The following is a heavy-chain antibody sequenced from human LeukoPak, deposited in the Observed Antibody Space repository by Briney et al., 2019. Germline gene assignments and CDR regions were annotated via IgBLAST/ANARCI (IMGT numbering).Heavy chain of an antibody. CDR2: ISYTGST. D-gene: IGHD1-20*01. CDR1: GGSISSSSYY. V-gene: IGHV4-39*01. CDR3: ARRITGTTSDSFDS. J-gene: IGHJ4*02. Sequence: SETLSLTCTVSGGSISSSSYYWGWIRQPPGKGLEWIGSISYTGSTYYNPSLKSRVIISVDTSKNQFSLKLSSVTAADTAVYYCARRITGTTSDSFDSWGKGTLVTVSS.